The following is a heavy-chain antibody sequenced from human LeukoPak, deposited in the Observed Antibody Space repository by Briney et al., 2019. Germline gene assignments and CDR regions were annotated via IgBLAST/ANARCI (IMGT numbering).Heavy chain of an antibody. CDR3: ARATDYPWYFDY. CDR1: GGSFSGYY. V-gene: IGHV4-34*01. J-gene: IGHJ4*02. CDR2: INHSGST. Sequence: SETLSLTCAVYGGSFSGYYWSWIRQPPGKVLEWIGEINHSGSTNYNPSLKSRVTISVDTSKNQFSLKLNSVTAADTAVYYCARATDYPWYFDYWGQGTLVTVSS. D-gene: IGHD4-11*01.